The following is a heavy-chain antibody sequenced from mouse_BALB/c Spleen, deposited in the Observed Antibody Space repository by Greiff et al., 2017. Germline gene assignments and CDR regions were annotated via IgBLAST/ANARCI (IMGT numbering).Heavy chain of an antibody. CDR1: GYTFTSYY. CDR3: TRLGTFAY. Sequence: QVQLQQSGAELVKPGASVKLSCKASGYTFTSYYMYWVKQRPGQGLEWIGEINPSNGGTNFNEKFKSKATLTVDKSSSTAYMQLSSLTSEDSAVYYGTRLGTFAYWGQGTLVTVSA. J-gene: IGHJ3*01. D-gene: IGHD3-1*01. CDR2: INPSNGGT. V-gene: IGHV1S81*02.